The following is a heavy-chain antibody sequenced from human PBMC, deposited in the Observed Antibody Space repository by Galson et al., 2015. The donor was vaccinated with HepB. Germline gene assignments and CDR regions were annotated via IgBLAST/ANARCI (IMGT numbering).Heavy chain of an antibody. CDR3: VRAVNHYDSSGYYPDY. Sequence: SLRLSCAASGFTFSAYGMHWVRQAPGKGLEWVAIIWYDGSNKFYADSVEGRFTISRDNSKNTLYLQMDSLRGEDTAVYYCVRAVNHYDSSGYYPDYWGRGTLVTVSS. D-gene: IGHD3-22*01. J-gene: IGHJ4*01. V-gene: IGHV3-33*08. CDR2: IWYDGSNK. CDR1: GFTFSAYG.